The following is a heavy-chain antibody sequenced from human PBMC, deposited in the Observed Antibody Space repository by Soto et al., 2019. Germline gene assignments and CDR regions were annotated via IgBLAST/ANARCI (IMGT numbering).Heavy chain of an antibody. CDR1: GGSISSSSYY. J-gene: IGHJ5*02. D-gene: IGHD1-20*01. Sequence: SGTLSLTGTVSGGSISSSSYYWGWIRQPPGKGLEWIGSIYYSGSTYYNPSLKSRVTISVDTVKDQFSLKLSSLLPADTAVYYCASYTRITGKDWFDPWGQGTLVTVSS. CDR2: IYYSGST. CDR3: ASYTRITGKDWFDP. V-gene: IGHV4-39*01.